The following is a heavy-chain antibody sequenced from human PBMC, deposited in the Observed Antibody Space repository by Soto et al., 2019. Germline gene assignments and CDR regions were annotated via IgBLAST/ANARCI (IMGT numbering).Heavy chain of an antibody. J-gene: IGHJ3*01. D-gene: IGHD3-3*01. CDR2: INPNAGDS. Sequence: QVQLVQSGAEVKKPGTSVKVSCKTSGYTFTAFYIHWVRQAPAQGLEWFGWINPNAGDSKSPQRVPGSVSLTRVTSTNTVYLELTGLTPADAAVYFCARSAFGVTQGIGRAFDVWGPGTIVAVS. V-gene: IGHV1-2*04. CDR1: GYTFTAFY. CDR3: ARSAFGVTQGIGRAFDV.